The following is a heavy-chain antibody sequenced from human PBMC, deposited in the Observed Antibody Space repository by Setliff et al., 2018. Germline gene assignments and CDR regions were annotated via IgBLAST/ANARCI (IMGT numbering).Heavy chain of an antibody. CDR3: AKDRWRSNYYFDY. Sequence: GESLKISCATSEFTFSSYGMHWVRQAPGKGLEWVAFIQYDGSNKYYADSVKGRFTISRDNSKNTLYLQMNSLRAEDTAVYYCAKDRWRSNYYFDYWGQGTLVTVSS. J-gene: IGHJ4*01. V-gene: IGHV3-30*02. CDR1: EFTFSSYG. D-gene: IGHD2-21*01. CDR2: IQYDGSNK.